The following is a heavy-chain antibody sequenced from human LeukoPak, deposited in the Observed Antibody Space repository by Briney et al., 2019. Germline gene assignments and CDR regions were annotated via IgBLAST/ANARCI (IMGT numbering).Heavy chain of an antibody. J-gene: IGHJ4*02. CDR2: IYHSGST. CDR3: ASTTMSGYGLGY. D-gene: IGHD5-12*01. Sequence: TLSLTCAVSGGSISSGGYSWSWIRQPPGKGLEWIGYIYHSGSTYYNPSLKSRVTISVDRSKNQFSLKLSSVTAADTAVYYCASTTMSGYGLGYWGQGTLVTVSS. CDR1: GGSISSGGYS. V-gene: IGHV4-30-2*01.